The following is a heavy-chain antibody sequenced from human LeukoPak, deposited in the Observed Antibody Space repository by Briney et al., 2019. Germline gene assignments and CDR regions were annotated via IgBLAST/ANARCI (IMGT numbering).Heavy chain of an antibody. CDR2: IYYSGST. D-gene: IGHD5-18*01. Sequence: MASETLSLTCTVSGGSISSSSYYWGWLRQPPGKGLEWIGSIYYSGSTYYNPSLKSRVTISVDTSKNQFSLNLSSVTAADTAVYYCARTRNTVIVIWAQGTLVTVSS. CDR1: GGSISSSSYY. V-gene: IGHV4-39*01. CDR3: ARTRNTVIVI. J-gene: IGHJ4*02.